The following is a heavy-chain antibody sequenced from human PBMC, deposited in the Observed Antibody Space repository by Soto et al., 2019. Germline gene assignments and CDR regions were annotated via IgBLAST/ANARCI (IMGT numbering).Heavy chain of an antibody. CDR1: GGSISTYY. CDR3: ARGGDGFDL. Sequence: SETLSLTCTVSGGSISTYYWSWIRQSPGKGLEWIGYIFYSDNTNYNPSLRSRVTISVDTSKSQFSLKLTSVTAADTAVYYCARGGDGFDLWGQGKMVTVSS. V-gene: IGHV4-59*01. CDR2: IFYSDNT. J-gene: IGHJ3*01.